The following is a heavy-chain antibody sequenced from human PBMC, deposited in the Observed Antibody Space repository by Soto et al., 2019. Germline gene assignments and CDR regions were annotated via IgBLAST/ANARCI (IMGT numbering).Heavy chain of an antibody. CDR3: GSGGYCSGGNCYRSGMDV. CDR1: GFTFSTYA. J-gene: IGHJ6*02. V-gene: IGHV3-30-3*01. Sequence: QVQVVESGGGVVQPGRSLRLSCAASGFTFSTYAMHWVCQAPGKGLEWVAVISYDGSNEYYADSVKGRFIISRDNSKNTLYLQMNSLRAEDTAVYYCGSGGYCSGGNCYRSGMDVWGQGTTVTVSS. D-gene: IGHD2-15*01. CDR2: ISYDGSNE.